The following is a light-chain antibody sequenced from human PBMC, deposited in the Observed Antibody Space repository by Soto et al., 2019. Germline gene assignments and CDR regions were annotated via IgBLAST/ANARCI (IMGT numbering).Light chain of an antibody. CDR2: GAS. J-gene: IGKJ1*01. V-gene: IGKV3-20*01. CDR3: QQYGSQGT. Sequence: EIVLTQSPGTLSLSPGERATPSCRASQSVSSSYLAWYQQKPGQAPRLLIYGASSRATGIPDRFSGSGSGTDFTLTISRLEPEDFAVYYCQQYGSQGTFGQGTKVDIK. CDR1: QSVSSSY.